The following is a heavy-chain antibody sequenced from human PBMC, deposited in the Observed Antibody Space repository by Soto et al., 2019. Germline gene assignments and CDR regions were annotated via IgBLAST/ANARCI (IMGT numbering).Heavy chain of an antibody. CDR3: ASTRGWFWELLPFDY. D-gene: IGHD3-10*01. CDR2: INHSGST. Sequence: QVQLQQWGAGLLKPSETLSLTCAVYGGSFSGYYWSWIRQPPGKGLEWIGEINHSGSTNYNPSLNSRVTISVDTSKNQFSLKLSSVTAADTAVYYCASTRGWFWELLPFDYWGQGTLVTVSS. CDR1: GGSFSGYY. J-gene: IGHJ4*02. V-gene: IGHV4-34*01.